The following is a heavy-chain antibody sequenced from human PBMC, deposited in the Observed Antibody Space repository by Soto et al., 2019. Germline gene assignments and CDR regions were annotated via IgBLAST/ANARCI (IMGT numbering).Heavy chain of an antibody. CDR2: IYPGDSDT. J-gene: IGHJ3*02. CDR1: GYTFSNYW. CDR3: ARRRDGGSYNAFDI. D-gene: IGHD1-26*01. V-gene: IGHV5-51*01. Sequence: GESLNISCKGSGYTFSNYWIDWVRQMHGKGLEWMGIIYPGDSDTRYSPSFQGQVTISVDKSITTAYLQWSSLKASDTAMYYCARRRDGGSYNAFDIWGQGTMVTVSS.